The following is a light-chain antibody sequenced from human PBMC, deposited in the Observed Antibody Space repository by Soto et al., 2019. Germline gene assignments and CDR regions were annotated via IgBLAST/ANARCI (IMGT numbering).Light chain of an antibody. V-gene: IGKV1-5*03. J-gene: IGKJ1*01. Sequence: IHMTHSPSTLSGSLGYRVTITFRASQSISSWLAWYQQKPGKAPKFLIYKASTLESGVPSRFSGSGSGTEFTLTISSLQPDDFATYYCQQYNSYWTFGQGPKVDIK. CDR3: QQYNSYWT. CDR2: KAS. CDR1: QSISSW.